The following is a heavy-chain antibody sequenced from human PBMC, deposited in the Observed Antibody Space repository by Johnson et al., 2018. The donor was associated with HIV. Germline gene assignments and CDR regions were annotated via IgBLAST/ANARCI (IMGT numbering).Heavy chain of an antibody. CDR1: GFTFSSYW. CDR3: VKDGGANWYHAFDI. J-gene: IGHJ3*02. V-gene: IGHV3-7*01. Sequence: VQLVESGGGLVQPGGSLRLSCEASGFTFSSYWMSWVRQAPGKGLEWVANIKQDGAEIFYVDSVKGRFTISRDNAKNSLSLQMISLRAEDTAVYYCVKDGGANWYHAFDIWGQGTMVTVSS. D-gene: IGHD1-1*01. CDR2: IKQDGAEI.